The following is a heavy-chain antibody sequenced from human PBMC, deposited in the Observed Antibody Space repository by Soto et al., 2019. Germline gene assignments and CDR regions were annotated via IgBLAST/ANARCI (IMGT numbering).Heavy chain of an antibody. CDR2: ISGSGGST. CDR3: AKQGYSSGWYSAEQYFEY. J-gene: IGHJ4*02. Sequence: GGSLRLSCAASGFTFSSYAMSWVRQAPGKGLEWVSAISGSGGSTYYADSVKGRFTISRDNSKNTLYLQMNSLRAKDTAVYYCAKQGYSSGWYSAEQYFEYWGQGTLVTVSS. D-gene: IGHD6-13*01. V-gene: IGHV3-23*01. CDR1: GFTFSSYA.